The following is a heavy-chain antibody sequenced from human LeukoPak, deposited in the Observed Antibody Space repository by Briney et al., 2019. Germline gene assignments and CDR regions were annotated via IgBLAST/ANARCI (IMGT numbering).Heavy chain of an antibody. D-gene: IGHD3-16*02. CDR3: ARDPIVSVGDWYFDL. J-gene: IGHJ2*01. CDR2: IYYSGGTNYT. CDR1: GGSISSHY. Sequence: SETLSLTCTVSGGSISSHYWSWIRQPPGKGLEWIGYIYYSGGTNYTNYNPSLKSRVTISVDTSKNQFSLKLSSVTAADTAVYYCARDPIVSVGDWYFDLWGRGTLVTVSS. V-gene: IGHV4-59*11.